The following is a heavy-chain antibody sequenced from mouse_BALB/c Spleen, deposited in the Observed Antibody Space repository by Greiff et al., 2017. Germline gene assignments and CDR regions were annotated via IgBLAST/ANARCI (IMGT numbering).Heavy chain of an antibody. J-gene: IGHJ1*01. V-gene: IGHV5-17*02. D-gene: IGHD1-1*01. CDR2: ISSGSSTI. CDR1: GFTFSSFG. Sequence: EVKLVESGGGLVQPGGSRKLSCAASGFTFSSFGMHWVRQAPEKGLEWVAYISSGSSTIYYADTVKGRFTISRDNPKNTLFLQMTSLRSEDTAMYYCARGHITTVVPHWYFDVWGAGTTVTVSS. CDR3: ARGHITTVVPHWYFDV.